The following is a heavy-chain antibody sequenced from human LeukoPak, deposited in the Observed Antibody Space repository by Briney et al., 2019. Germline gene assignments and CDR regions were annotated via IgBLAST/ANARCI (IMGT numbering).Heavy chain of an antibody. V-gene: IGHV4-38-2*02. Sequence: SETLSLTCSVSGSSISSDYYWGWVRQPPGKGLEWIGSIKHRGRSYYNPSLKSRVTISVDTSKNQFSLQLSSVTAADAAVYYCARVVGATSIDYWGQGILVTVSS. D-gene: IGHD2-15*01. CDR1: GSSISSDYY. CDR2: IKHRGRS. J-gene: IGHJ4*02. CDR3: ARVVGATSIDY.